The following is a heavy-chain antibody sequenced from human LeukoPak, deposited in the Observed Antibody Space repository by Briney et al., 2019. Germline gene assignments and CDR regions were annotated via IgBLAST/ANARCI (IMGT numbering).Heavy chain of an antibody. J-gene: IGHJ5*02. CDR3: ALYYYDSSGYYPNWFDA. V-gene: IGHV1-8*01. D-gene: IGHD3-22*01. CDR2: MNPNSGNT. Sequence: GASVKVSCKASGYTFTSYDINWVRQATGQGLEWMGWMNPNSGNTGYAQKFQGRVTMTRNTSMSTAYMELSSLRSEDTAVYYCALYYYDSSGYYPNWFDAWGQGTLVTVSS. CDR1: GYTFTSYD.